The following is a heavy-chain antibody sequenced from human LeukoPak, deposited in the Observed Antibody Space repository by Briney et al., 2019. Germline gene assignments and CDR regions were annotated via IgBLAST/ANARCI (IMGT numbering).Heavy chain of an antibody. CDR3: ARTAAGGGDFDY. Sequence: NPSETLSLTCTVSGGSISSSSYYWGWIRQPPGKGLEWIGSIYYSGSTYYNPSLKSRVTISVDTSKNQFSLKLSSVTAADTAVYYCARTAAGGGDFDYWGQGTLVTVSS. CDR2: IYYSGST. D-gene: IGHD6-13*01. V-gene: IGHV4-39*07. J-gene: IGHJ4*02. CDR1: GGSISSSSYY.